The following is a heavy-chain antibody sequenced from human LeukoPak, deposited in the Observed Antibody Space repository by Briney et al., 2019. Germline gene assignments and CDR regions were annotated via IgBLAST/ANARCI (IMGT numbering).Heavy chain of an antibody. CDR3: ARGPWYYYYMDV. CDR1: GFTFSSYS. V-gene: IGHV3-21*01. Sequence: GGSLRLSCAASGFTFSSYSMNWVRQAPGKGLEGVSSISSSSSDIYYADSVKGPFPISRDNAKNSLYLQMNSLRAEDTAVYYCARGPWYYYYMDVWGKGTTVTVSS. CDR2: ISSSSSDI. J-gene: IGHJ6*03.